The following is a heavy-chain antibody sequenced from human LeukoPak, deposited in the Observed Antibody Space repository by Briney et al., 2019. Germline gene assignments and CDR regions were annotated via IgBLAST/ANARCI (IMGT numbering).Heavy chain of an antibody. Sequence: SETLSLTCTVSGGSISSSSYYWGWIRQPPGKGLEWIGSIYYSGSTYYNPSLKSRVTISVDTSKNQFSLKLSSVTAADTAVYYCARGGTIFGVVPYYWGQGTLVTVSS. CDR2: IYYSGST. V-gene: IGHV4-39*07. CDR3: ARGGTIFGVVPYY. CDR1: GGSISSSSYY. D-gene: IGHD3-3*01. J-gene: IGHJ4*02.